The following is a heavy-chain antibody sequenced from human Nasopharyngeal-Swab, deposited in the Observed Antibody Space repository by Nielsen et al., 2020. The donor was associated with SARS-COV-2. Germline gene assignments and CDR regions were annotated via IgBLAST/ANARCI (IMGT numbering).Heavy chain of an antibody. CDR3: ARDQERRYYDSWSGITAFDY. Sequence: ASVKVSCKASGYTFSGNYIHWVRQAPGQGLEWMGWINPNTGGTDYAQKFQGRVTMTWDTSINTAYMELRSLRSDDTAVYYCARDQERRYYDSWSGITAFDYWGQGTLVTVSS. D-gene: IGHD3-3*01. CDR1: GYTFSGNY. CDR2: INPNTGGT. V-gene: IGHV1-2*02. J-gene: IGHJ4*02.